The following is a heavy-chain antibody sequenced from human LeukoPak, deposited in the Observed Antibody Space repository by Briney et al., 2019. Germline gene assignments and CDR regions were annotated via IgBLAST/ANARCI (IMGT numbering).Heavy chain of an antibody. CDR3: AREYGFGSGSYFP. CDR1: GFTFSSYW. Sequence: GGSPRLSCAASGFTFSSYWMHWVRQAPGKGLVWVSRINRDGSTTSYADSVKGRFTISRDTAKNTLYLQMNSLRAEDTAVYYCAREYGFGSGSYFPWGQGTLVTVSS. D-gene: IGHD3-10*01. J-gene: IGHJ5*02. CDR2: INRDGSTT. V-gene: IGHV3-74*01.